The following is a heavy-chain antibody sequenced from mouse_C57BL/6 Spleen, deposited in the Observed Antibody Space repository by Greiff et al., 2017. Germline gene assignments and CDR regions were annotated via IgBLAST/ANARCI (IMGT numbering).Heavy chain of an antibody. Sequence: VQLKQSGAELMKPGASVKLSCKATGYTFTGYWIEWVKQRPGHGLEWIGEILPGSGSTNYNEKFKGKATFTADTSSNTAYMQLSSLTTEDSAIYYCARAYYYGSSYEGNYAMDYWGQGTSVTVSS. CDR3: ARAYYYGSSYEGNYAMDY. J-gene: IGHJ4*01. D-gene: IGHD1-1*01. V-gene: IGHV1-9*01. CDR2: ILPGSGST. CDR1: GYTFTGYW.